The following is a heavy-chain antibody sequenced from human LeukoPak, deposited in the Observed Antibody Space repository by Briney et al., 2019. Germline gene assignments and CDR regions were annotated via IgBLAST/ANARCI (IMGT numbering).Heavy chain of an antibody. Sequence: GGSLRLSCAASGFTFSSYAMHWVRQAPGKGLEWVAVIRYDGSDKHYADSVKGRFTISRDNSKNTLYLQMNSLRAEDTAVYYCAKSIPTIAVAVSTRQWGQGTLVTVSS. J-gene: IGHJ4*02. CDR2: IRYDGSDK. CDR3: AKSIPTIAVAVSTRQ. D-gene: IGHD6-19*01. CDR1: GFTFSSYA. V-gene: IGHV3-30*02.